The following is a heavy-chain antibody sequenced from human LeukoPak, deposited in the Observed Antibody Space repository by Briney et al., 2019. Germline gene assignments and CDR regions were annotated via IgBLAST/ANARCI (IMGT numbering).Heavy chain of an antibody. CDR1: GGTFSSYA. J-gene: IGHJ4*02. CDR2: IIPIFGTA. CDR3: ARIPERIAVAGTDY. V-gene: IGHV1-69*06. Sequence: SVKVSCKASGGTFSSYAISWVRQAPGQGLEWMGGIIPIFGTANYAQKFQGRVTITADKSTSTAYMELSSPRSEDTAVYYCARIPERIAVAGTDYWGQGTLVTVSS. D-gene: IGHD6-19*01.